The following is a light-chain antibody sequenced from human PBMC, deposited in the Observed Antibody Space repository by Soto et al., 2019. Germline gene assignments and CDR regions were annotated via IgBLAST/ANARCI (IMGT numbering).Light chain of an antibody. CDR2: DND. CDR1: SSNIGNNY. Sequence: QSVLTQPPSVSAAPGQKVTISRSGSSSNIGNNYVFWYQQLPGTAPKLLIYDNDKRPSGIPDRFSGSKSGTSATLGITGLQTGDEADYYCATWDRSLSVGVFGGGTKLTVL. J-gene: IGLJ2*01. CDR3: ATWDRSLSVGV. V-gene: IGLV1-51*01.